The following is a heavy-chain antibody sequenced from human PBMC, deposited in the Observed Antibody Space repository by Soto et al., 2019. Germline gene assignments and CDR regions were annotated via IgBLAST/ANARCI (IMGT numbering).Heavy chain of an antibody. J-gene: IGHJ6*03. CDR1: GYSFTNYG. D-gene: IGHD6-19*01. V-gene: IGHV1-18*01. Sequence: QDQLVQSGAEVKKPGASVTVSCKASGYSFTNYGVTWVRQAPGQGLEWMGWISAFNGNTHYAQNLQGRVTMTTYASTSTAYMELRSLRSYDTAVYYCARDRGVAPPVAGNTHYYYYMDVWGKGTTVTVSS. CDR3: ARDRGVAPPVAGNTHYYYYMDV. CDR2: ISAFNGNT.